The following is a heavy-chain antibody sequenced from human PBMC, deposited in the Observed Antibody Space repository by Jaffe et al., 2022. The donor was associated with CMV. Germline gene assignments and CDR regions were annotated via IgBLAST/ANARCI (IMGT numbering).Heavy chain of an antibody. CDR3: ARARQPTPPGVGWYFDL. J-gene: IGHJ2*01. Sequence: QVQLVQSGAEVKKPGASVKVSCKASGYTFTSYYMHWVRQAPGQGLEWMGIINPSGGSTSYAQKFQGRVTMTRDTSTSTVYMELSSLRSEDTAVYYCARARQPTPPGVGWYFDLWGRGTLVTVSS. CDR1: GYTFTSYY. CDR2: INPSGGST. V-gene: IGHV1-46*01. D-gene: IGHD3-3*01.